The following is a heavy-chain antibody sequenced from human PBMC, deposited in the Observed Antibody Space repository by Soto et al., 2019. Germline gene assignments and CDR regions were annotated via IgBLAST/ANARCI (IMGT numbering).Heavy chain of an antibody. D-gene: IGHD7-27*01. CDR1: GFTFSSYG. CDR2: ISYDGSNK. J-gene: IGHJ4*02. Sequence: SLRLSGAASGFTFSSYGMHWVCQARGKGLEWVALISYDGSNKYYEDSVKGRFTISRDNSKNTLYLQMNSLRAEDTAVYYCAKLYPAGTETYLGGLDYWGQGALVTVSS. CDR3: AKLYPAGTETYLGGLDY. V-gene: IGHV3-30*18.